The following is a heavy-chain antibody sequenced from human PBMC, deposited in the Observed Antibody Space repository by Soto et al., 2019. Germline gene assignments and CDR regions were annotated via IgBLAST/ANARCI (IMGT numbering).Heavy chain of an antibody. CDR2: ISGSGGST. D-gene: IGHD3-3*02. CDR3: AKDLGLHFFPSDY. V-gene: IGHV3-23*01. J-gene: IGHJ4*02. CDR1: GFTFSSYA. Sequence: GGSLRLSCAASGFTFSSYAMSWVRQAPGKGLEWVSAISGSGGSTYYADSVKGRFTISRDNSKNTLYLQMNSLRAEDTAVYYCAKDLGLHFFPSDYWGQRTLVTVSS.